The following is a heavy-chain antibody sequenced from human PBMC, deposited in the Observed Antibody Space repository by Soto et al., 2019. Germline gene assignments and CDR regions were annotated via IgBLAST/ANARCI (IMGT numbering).Heavy chain of an antibody. CDR2: ICPDDSDT. D-gene: IGHD1-26*01. CDR3: ARQSGTSLSSPFNL. CDR1: GYSFTNYW. Sequence: GESLKISCKGSGYSFTNYWIGWVRQMPGKGLEWMGIICPDDSDTRYSSSFQGQVTISADRSISTAYLEWRSLKASDTALYYCARQSGTSLSSPFNLWGQGTLVTVSS. V-gene: IGHV5-51*01. J-gene: IGHJ3*01.